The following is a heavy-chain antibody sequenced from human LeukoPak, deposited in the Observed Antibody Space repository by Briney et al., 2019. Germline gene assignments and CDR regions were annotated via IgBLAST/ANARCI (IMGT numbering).Heavy chain of an antibody. D-gene: IGHD3-3*01. CDR1: GYSISSGYY. J-gene: IGHJ4*02. V-gene: IGHV4-38-2*01. Sequence: SETLSLTCAVSGYSISSGYYWGWIRQPPGKGLEWIGSIYHSGSTYYNPSLKSRVTISVDTSKNQFSLKLSSVTAADTAVYYCARHLSLLRFLEWYSHFDYWGQGTLVTVSS. CDR2: IYHSGST. CDR3: ARHLSLLRFLEWYSHFDY.